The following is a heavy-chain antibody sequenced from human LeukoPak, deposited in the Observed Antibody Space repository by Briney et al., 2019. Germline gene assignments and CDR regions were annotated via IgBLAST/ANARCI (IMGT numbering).Heavy chain of an antibody. V-gene: IGHV1-18*01. CDR2: ISGYNGNT. J-gene: IGHJ3*01. D-gene: IGHD3-22*01. CDR3: ARDHQISIALIRVRVNAVDV. Sequence: ASVKVSCKTSGYDFTNFGITWVRQTPGQGLEWMGWISGYNGNTYVAEKVQGRVTMTTDTSTSTAYMEVRSLTSDDTAVYYCARDHQISIALIRVRVNAVDVWGHGTMVTVSS. CDR1: GYDFTNFG.